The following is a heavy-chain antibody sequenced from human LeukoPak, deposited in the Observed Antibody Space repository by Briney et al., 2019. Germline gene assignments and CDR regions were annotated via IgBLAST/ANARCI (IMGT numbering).Heavy chain of an antibody. J-gene: IGHJ6*02. Sequence: GGSLRLSCAASGFTFSSYSMNWVRQAPGKGLEWVSSISSSSSYIYYADSVKGRFTISRDNAKNSLCLQMNSLRAEDTAVYYCARDWGRDGFYYYYGMDVWGQGTTVTVSS. CDR3: ARDWGRDGFYYYYGMDV. CDR1: GFTFSSYS. D-gene: IGHD3-16*01. CDR2: ISSSSSYI. V-gene: IGHV3-21*01.